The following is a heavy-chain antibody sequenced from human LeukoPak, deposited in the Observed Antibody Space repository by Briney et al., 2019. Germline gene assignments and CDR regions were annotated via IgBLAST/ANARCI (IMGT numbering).Heavy chain of an antibody. CDR2: ISVYNGNT. V-gene: IGHV1-18*01. CDR3: ARDTMVRGVIITLDAFDI. Sequence: GASVKVSCKASGYTFTNYGIRWVRQAPGQGLEWMGWISVYNGNTNYAQKLQGRVTMTTDTSTSTAYMELRSLRSDDTAVYYCARDTMVRGVIITLDAFDIWGQGTMVTVSS. CDR1: GYTFTNYG. J-gene: IGHJ3*02. D-gene: IGHD3-10*01.